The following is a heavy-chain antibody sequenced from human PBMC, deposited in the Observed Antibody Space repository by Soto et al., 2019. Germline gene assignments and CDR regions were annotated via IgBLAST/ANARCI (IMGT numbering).Heavy chain of an antibody. CDR1: GFIFSSYN. J-gene: IGHJ4*02. V-gene: IGHV3-30-3*01. D-gene: IGHD6-19*01. Sequence: GGSLRLSCAASGFIFSSYNMHWVRQAPGKGLEWVAVISSDGSKKYYADSVKGRFTISRDNSKNTLCLQMNSLRAEDTAVYYCATYSSAWSSFDYWGQGTLVTVSS. CDR2: ISSDGSKK. CDR3: ATYSSAWSSFDY.